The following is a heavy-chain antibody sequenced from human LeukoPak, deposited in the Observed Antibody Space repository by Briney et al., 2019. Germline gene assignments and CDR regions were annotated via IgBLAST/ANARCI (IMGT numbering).Heavy chain of an antibody. CDR2: ISAYNGNT. Sequence: ASVKVSCKASGYTFTSYGISWVRQAPGQGLEWMGWISAYNGNTNYAQKLQGRVTMTADTSTSTAYMELGSLRSDDTAVYYCARDLGGFYYDSSGYYGHPHWFDPWGQGTLVTVSS. D-gene: IGHD3-22*01. V-gene: IGHV1-18*01. J-gene: IGHJ5*02. CDR1: GYTFTSYG. CDR3: ARDLGGFYYDSSGYYGHPHWFDP.